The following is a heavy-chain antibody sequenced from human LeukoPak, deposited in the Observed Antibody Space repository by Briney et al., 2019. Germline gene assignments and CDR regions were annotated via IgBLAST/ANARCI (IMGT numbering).Heavy chain of an antibody. CDR3: ARLPIAARPRSS. CDR1: GGSISSSSYY. V-gene: IGHV4-39*07. D-gene: IGHD6-6*01. J-gene: IGHJ4*02. CDR2: IYYSGST. Sequence: PSETLSLTCTVSGGSISSSSYYWGWIRQPPGKGLEWIGSIYYSGSTYYNPSLKSRVTISVDTSKNQFSLKLSSVTAADTAVYYCARLPIAARPRSSWGQGTLVTVSS.